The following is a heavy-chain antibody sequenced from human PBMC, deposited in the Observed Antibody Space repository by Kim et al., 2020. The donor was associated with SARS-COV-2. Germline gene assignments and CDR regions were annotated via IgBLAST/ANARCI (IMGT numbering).Heavy chain of an antibody. Sequence: GGSLRLSCAASGFTFSNAWMRWVRQAPGKGLEWVGRIKSKTDGGTTDYAAPVKGRFTISRDDSKNTLYLHMNRLKTEDTAVYYCTTVLRYFDWVDVKYYYYGMDVWGQGTTVTVSS. V-gene: IGHV3-15*01. CDR1: GFTFSNAW. J-gene: IGHJ6*02. CDR3: TTVLRYFDWVDVKYYYYGMDV. D-gene: IGHD3-9*01. CDR2: IKSKTDGGTT.